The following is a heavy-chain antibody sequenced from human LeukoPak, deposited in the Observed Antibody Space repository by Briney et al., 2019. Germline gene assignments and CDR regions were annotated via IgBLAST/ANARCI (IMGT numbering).Heavy chain of an antibody. CDR1: GGSMTYYF. Sequence: NPSETLSLTCTVSGGSMTYYFWSWLRQPAGKGLEWIGRIYTNDNSNYNPSLKSRVTMSIDTSKNQFSLRLRSVTAADTAIYYCARESTTLGSPYYFDFWGPGTWVTVSS. CDR3: ARESTTLGSPYYFDF. J-gene: IGHJ4*02. CDR2: IYTNDNS. D-gene: IGHD1/OR15-1a*01. V-gene: IGHV4-4*07.